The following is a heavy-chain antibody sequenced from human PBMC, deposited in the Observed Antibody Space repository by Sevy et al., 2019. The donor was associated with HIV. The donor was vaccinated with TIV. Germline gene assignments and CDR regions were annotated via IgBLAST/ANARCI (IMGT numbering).Heavy chain of an antibody. CDR3: SKPAYHGARSSYDFDY. CDR2: ISGSATGGRT. V-gene: IGHV3-23*01. CDR1: GFTFSTYD. D-gene: IGHD3-10*01. Sequence: GGSLRLSCAASGFTFSTYDMGWVRQAPGKGLEWVSTISGSATGGRTSYVDSVKGRFTISRDNTKNTLYLQINSLRGEDTADYYLSKPAYHGARSSYDFDYWGQGTMVTVSS. J-gene: IGHJ4*03.